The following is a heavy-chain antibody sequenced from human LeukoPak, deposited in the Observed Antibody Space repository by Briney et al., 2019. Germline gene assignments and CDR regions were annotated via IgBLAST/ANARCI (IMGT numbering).Heavy chain of an antibody. D-gene: IGHD1-14*01. Sequence: GGSLRLSCAASGFTFSSYGMHWVRQAPGKGLEWVAVISYDGSNKYYADSVKGRFTISRHNSKNTLYLQMNSLRAEDTAVYYCARGQEPTNWFDPWGQGTLVTVSS. V-gene: IGHV3-30*03. J-gene: IGHJ5*02. CDR3: ARGQEPTNWFDP. CDR1: GFTFSSYG. CDR2: ISYDGSNK.